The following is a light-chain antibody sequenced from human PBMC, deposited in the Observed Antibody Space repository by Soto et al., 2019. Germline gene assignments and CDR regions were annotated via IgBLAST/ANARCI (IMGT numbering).Light chain of an antibody. CDR2: GNI. J-gene: IGLJ1*01. Sequence: QSVLTQPPSVSGAPGQRVTISCTGSSSNIGAGYDVHWYQQLPGTAPKLLIYGNINRPSGVPDRFSGSKSGTSASLAIAGLQAEDEADYYCQSYDNSLSGYVFGTGTKV. V-gene: IGLV1-40*01. CDR3: QSYDNSLSGYV. CDR1: SSNIGAGYD.